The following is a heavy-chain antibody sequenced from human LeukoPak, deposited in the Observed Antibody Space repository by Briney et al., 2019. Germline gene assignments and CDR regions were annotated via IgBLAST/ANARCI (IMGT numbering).Heavy chain of an antibody. Sequence: GGSLRLSCAASGFTFTNYAMSWVRQAPGKGLEWVSGISSGGGGSTYYADSVKGRFTISRDNAKNSLYLQMNSLRAEDTAVYYCAREQVGASFDYWGQGTLVTVSS. CDR1: GFTFTNYA. CDR2: ISSGGGGST. V-gene: IGHV3-23*01. J-gene: IGHJ4*02. D-gene: IGHD1-26*01. CDR3: AREQVGASFDY.